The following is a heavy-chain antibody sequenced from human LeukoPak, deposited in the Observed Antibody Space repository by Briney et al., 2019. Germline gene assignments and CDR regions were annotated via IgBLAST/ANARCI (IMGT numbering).Heavy chain of an antibody. J-gene: IGHJ4*02. Sequence: PSETLSLTCTVSGGSISSYYWSWIRQPPGKGLEWIGYICYSGSTNYNPSLKSRVTISVDTSKNQFSLKLSSVTAADTAVYYCARGSDYGAFDYWGQGTLVTVSS. CDR1: GGSISSYY. CDR3: ARGSDYGAFDY. CDR2: ICYSGST. D-gene: IGHD4-17*01. V-gene: IGHV4-59*01.